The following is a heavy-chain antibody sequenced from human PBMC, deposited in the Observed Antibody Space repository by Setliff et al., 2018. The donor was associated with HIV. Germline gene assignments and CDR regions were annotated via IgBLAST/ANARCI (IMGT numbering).Heavy chain of an antibody. V-gene: IGHV4-39*01. CDR2: LYYSGNT. CDR1: DGSIISDNYF. CDR3: ARHENGDEGGYVDV. J-gene: IGHJ6*03. Sequence: SETLSLTCSVSDGSIISDNYFWAWIRQPPGKGLEWIGSLYYSGNTYYNSSLMSRVTMSVDTSKNQISLRLTSVTAADTARYYCARHENGDEGGYVDVWGKGTTVTVSS. D-gene: IGHD2-21*02.